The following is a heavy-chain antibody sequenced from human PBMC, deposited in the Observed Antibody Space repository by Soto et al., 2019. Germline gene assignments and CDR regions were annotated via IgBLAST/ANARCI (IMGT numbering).Heavy chain of an antibody. CDR1: GFTFSSYA. CDR3: AKEVLPRGRADAFDI. J-gene: IGHJ3*02. D-gene: IGHD1-26*01. Sequence: PGGSLRLSCAASGFTFSSYAMSWVRQAPGKGLEWVSTISGSDGRTYSTDSVKGRFTISRDNSRNTAYLQMNSLRVEDTAVYYCAKEVLPRGRADAFDIWGQGTMVTVS. V-gene: IGHV3-23*01. CDR2: ISGSDGRT.